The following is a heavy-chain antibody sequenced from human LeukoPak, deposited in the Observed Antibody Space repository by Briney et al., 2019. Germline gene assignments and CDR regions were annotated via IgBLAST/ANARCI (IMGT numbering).Heavy chain of an antibody. V-gene: IGHV3-23*01. D-gene: IGHD7-27*01. J-gene: IGHJ4*02. CDR1: GFTFSSYG. CDR3: AKGSALWGYYLDN. CDR2: ISGSGGSP. Sequence: GGTLRLSCAASGFTFSSYGMNWVRQAPGKGLEWVSAISGSGGSPYYADSVKGRFTISRDSSKNTLYLQMNSLRAEDTAVYYCAKGSALWGYYLDNWGQGTLVTVSS.